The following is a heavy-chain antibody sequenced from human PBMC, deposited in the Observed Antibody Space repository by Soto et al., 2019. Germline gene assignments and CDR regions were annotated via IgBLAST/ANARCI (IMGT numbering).Heavy chain of an antibody. Sequence: QVQLVESGGGLVKPGGSLRLSCAASGFTFSDYYMSWIRQAPGKGLEWVSYISSSSSYTNYTDSVKGRFTISRDNSKNTLYLQMNSLRAEDTAVYYCVGEMRELIDYWGQGTLVTVSS. CDR3: VGEMRELIDY. V-gene: IGHV3-11*06. D-gene: IGHD1-26*01. CDR2: ISSSSSYT. J-gene: IGHJ4*02. CDR1: GFTFSDYY.